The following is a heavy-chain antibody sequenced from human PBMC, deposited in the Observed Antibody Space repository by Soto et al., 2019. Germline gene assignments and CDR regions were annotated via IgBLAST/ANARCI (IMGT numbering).Heavy chain of an antibody. CDR1: GGSISSYY. Sequence: SETLSLTCTVSGGSISSYYWSWIRQPPGKGLEWIGYIYYSGSTNYNPSLKSRVTISVDTSKNQFSLKLSSVTAADTAVYYCARNGYSSSWYDGTSGVYYMDVWGKGTTVTVSS. J-gene: IGHJ6*03. D-gene: IGHD6-13*01. V-gene: IGHV4-59*08. CDR2: IYYSGST. CDR3: ARNGYSSSWYDGTSGVYYMDV.